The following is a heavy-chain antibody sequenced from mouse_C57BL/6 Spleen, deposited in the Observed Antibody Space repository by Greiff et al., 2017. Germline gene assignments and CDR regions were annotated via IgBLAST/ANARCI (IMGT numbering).Heavy chain of an antibody. CDR2: IYPGDGDT. CDR3: ARDYGSSHFDY. CDR1: GYAFSSYW. V-gene: IGHV1-80*01. J-gene: IGHJ2*01. Sequence: VQLQQPGAELVKPGASVKISCKASGYAFSSYWMNWVKQRPGKGLEWIGQIYPGDGDTNYNGKFKGKATLTADKSSSTAYMQLSSLTSEDSAVYFCARDYGSSHFDYWGQGTTLTVSS. D-gene: IGHD1-1*01.